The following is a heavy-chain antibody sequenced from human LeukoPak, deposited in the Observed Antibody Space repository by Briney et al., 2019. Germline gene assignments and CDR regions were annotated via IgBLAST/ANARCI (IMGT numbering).Heavy chain of an antibody. CDR1: TCSISSNY. CDR3: ARGGNYWREWWFDP. J-gene: IGHJ5*02. Sequence: SETLSLTCTVYTCSISSNYWSWNRPPQGKGLVWFRYIYNSGNTNYNPSLKSRVTISVDTSKTQFSLKLSSVTPADTAVYYCARGGNYWREWWFDPWGRGTLVSVSS. D-gene: IGHD1-26*01. V-gene: IGHV4-59*01. CDR2: IYNSGNT.